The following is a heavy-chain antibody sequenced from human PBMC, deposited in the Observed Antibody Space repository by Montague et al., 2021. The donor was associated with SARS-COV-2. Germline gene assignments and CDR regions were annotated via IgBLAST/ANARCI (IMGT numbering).Heavy chain of an antibody. CDR3: VTRPPDGTCPFDY. CDR2: IYYSGST. J-gene: IGHJ4*02. Sequence: TLSLTCTVSGASISTGPFYWSWIRQSPGKGLEWIGYIYYSGSTYYNPSLKSRVTMSVDPSMNQFSLTLSSVTAADTAIYYCVTRPPDGTCPFDYWGQGILVTVSS. D-gene: IGHD6-13*01. V-gene: IGHV4-31*03. CDR1: GASISTGPFY.